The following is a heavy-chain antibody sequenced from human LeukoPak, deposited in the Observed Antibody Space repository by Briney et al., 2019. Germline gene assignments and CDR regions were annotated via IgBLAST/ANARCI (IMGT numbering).Heavy chain of an antibody. D-gene: IGHD2-15*01. CDR3: ARVGRYCSGGSCYRSRVWFDP. J-gene: IGHJ5*02. Sequence: ASVKVSCKASGYTFTSYGISWVRQAPGQGLEWMGIINPSGGSTSYAQKFQGRVTMTRDTSTSTAYMELSSLRSEDTAVYYCARVGRYCSGGSCYRSRVWFDPWGQGTLVTVSS. CDR1: GYTFTSYG. V-gene: IGHV1-46*01. CDR2: INPSGGST.